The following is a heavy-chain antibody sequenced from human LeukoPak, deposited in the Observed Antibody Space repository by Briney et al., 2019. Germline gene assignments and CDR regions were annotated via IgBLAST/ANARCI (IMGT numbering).Heavy chain of an antibody. J-gene: IGHJ4*02. D-gene: IGHD7-27*01. CDR2: IKPDGSEK. CDR3: VSLGNFDY. CDR1: GFTFSNYW. V-gene: IGHV3-7*01. Sequence: PGGSLRLSCAASGFTFSNYWMSWVRQAPGKGLEWVANIKPDGSEKYYVDSVKGRFTISRDNAKNSLFLQMNTLRAEGTAFYYFVSLGNFDYCGQGTLGTVSS.